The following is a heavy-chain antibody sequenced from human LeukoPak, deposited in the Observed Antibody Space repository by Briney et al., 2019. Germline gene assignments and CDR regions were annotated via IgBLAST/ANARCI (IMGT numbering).Heavy chain of an antibody. CDR1: GGSISSSNW. V-gene: IGHV4-4*02. Sequence: SGTLSLTCAVSGGSISSSNWWSWVRQPPGKGLEWIGEIYHSGSTNYNPSLKSRVTILVDKSKNQFSLKLSSVTAADTAVYYCARRARSGSHSNWFDPWGQGTLVTVSS. J-gene: IGHJ5*02. CDR2: IYHSGST. CDR3: ARRARSGSHSNWFDP. D-gene: IGHD1-26*01.